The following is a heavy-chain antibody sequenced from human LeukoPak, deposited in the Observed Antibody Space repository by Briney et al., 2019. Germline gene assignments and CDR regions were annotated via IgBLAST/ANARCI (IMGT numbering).Heavy chain of an antibody. CDR2: IIPIFGTA. CDR3: ARDAIAAAGTQLPYYYYYMDV. V-gene: IGHV1-69*06. D-gene: IGHD6-13*01. J-gene: IGHJ6*03. CDR1: GGTFSSYT. Sequence: VASVRVSCKASGGTFSSYTISWVRQAPGQGLEWMGGIIPIFGTANYAQTFQGRVTITADKSTSTAYMELSSLRSEDTAVYYCARDAIAAAGTQLPYYYYYMDVWGKGTTVTISS.